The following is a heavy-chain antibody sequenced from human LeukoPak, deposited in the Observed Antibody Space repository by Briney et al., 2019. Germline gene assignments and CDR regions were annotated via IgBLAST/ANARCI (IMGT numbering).Heavy chain of an antibody. CDR1: RFTLDEYG. Sequence: GGSLRLSCAASRFTLDEYGMSWVRQAPGRGLDWVSSINWDGGSTAYADSVQGRCTISRDKAKNPLHLQMKSLRAEDTALYYCARVSFSGSSLDYGGQGTLVTVSS. D-gene: IGHD1-26*01. CDR2: INWDGGST. J-gene: IGHJ4*02. V-gene: IGHV3-20*04. CDR3: ARVSFSGSSLDY.